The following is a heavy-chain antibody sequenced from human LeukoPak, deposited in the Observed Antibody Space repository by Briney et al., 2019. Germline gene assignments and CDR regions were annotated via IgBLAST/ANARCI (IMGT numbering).Heavy chain of an antibody. CDR2: IYSGGST. Sequence: GGSLRLSCAASGFTVSSNYMSWVRQAPGKGLEWVSVIYSGGSTYYADSVKGRFTISRDNSKNTLYLQMNSLRAEDTAVHYCARALITIFGVVENAFDIWGQGTMVTVSS. D-gene: IGHD3-3*01. V-gene: IGHV3-53*01. CDR3: ARALITIFGVVENAFDI. J-gene: IGHJ3*02. CDR1: GFTVSSNY.